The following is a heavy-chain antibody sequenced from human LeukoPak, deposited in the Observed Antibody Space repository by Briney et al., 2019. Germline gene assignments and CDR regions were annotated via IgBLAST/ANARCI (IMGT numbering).Heavy chain of an antibody. D-gene: IGHD6-6*01. V-gene: IGHV4-30-4*08. CDR2: IYYSGST. CDR3: ARDIQDLVRSAFDI. J-gene: IGHJ3*02. CDR1: GGSISSGDYY. Sequence: SETLSLTCSVSGGSISSGDYYWSWIRQPPGKGLEWIGYIYYSGSTYYNPSLKSRVTISVDTSKNQFSLKLSSVTAADTAVYYCARDIQDLVRSAFDIWGQGTMVTVFS.